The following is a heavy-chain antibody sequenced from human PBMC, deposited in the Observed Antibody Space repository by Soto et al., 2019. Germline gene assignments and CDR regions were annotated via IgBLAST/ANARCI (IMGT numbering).Heavy chain of an antibody. D-gene: IGHD2-15*01. V-gene: IGHV4-30-2*01. CDR1: GGSISSGGYS. Sequence: SETLSLTCAVSGGSISSGGYSWSWLRQPPGKGLEWIGYIFHSGSTYYNPSLKSRVTISVDGSKNHFSLELSSVTAADTAVYYCARVALPWIVVVVAATRWLDPWGQGTLVTVSS. CDR2: IFHSGST. J-gene: IGHJ5*02. CDR3: ARVALPWIVVVVAATRWLDP.